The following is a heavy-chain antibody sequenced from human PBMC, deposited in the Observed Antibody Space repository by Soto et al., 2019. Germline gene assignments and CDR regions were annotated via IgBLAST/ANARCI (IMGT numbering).Heavy chain of an antibody. CDR1: GGSISNADDY. D-gene: IGHD5-12*01. Sequence: SETLGPTWTVSGGSISNADDYWSWVRQPPGKGLEWIGYIYYRGSSFFNPSLKSRVTMSKDTSKNQFSLRLTSVTAADTAVYYCARAIVVTVGGMDVWGRGTTVTGSS. J-gene: IGHJ6*02. CDR3: ARAIVVTVGGMDV. CDR2: IYYRGSS. V-gene: IGHV4-30-4*01.